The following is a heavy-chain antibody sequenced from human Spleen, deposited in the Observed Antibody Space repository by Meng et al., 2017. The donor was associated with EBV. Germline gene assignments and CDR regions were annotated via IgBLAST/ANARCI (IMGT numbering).Heavy chain of an antibody. V-gene: IGHV1-69*01. CDR3: ASESGRGFTPNY. CDR2: LIPLSDAP. CDR1: GGTFRSDA. Sequence: QVQVWQSGAEVKKPGSSVKVSCKTSGGTFRSDAISWVRQAPGQGLEWMGGLIPLSDAPHYAQKFQGRVTITADESTSTHYLDLSGLRAEDTAVYYCASESGRGFTPNYWGQGTLVTVSS. D-gene: IGHD3-10*01. J-gene: IGHJ4*02.